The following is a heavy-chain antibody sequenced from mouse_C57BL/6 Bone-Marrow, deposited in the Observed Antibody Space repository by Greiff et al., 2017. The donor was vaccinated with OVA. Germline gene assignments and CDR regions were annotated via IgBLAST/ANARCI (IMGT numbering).Heavy chain of an antibody. J-gene: IGHJ4*01. V-gene: IGHV5-15*01. CDR1: GFTFSDYG. CDR2: ISNLAYSI. Sequence: EVQLVESGGGLVQPGGSLKLSCAASGFTFSDYGMAWVRQAPRKGPEWVAFISNLAYSIYYADTVTGRFTISRENAKNTLYLEMSSLRSEDTAMYYCARHRYAMDYWGQGTSVTVSS. CDR3: ARHRYAMDY.